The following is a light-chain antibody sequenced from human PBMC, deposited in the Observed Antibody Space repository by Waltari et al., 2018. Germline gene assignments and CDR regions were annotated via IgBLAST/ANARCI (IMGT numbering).Light chain of an antibody. Sequence: SSELTQDPAVSVALGQTVRITCQGDSLRSYYASWYQQKPGQAPVLVIYGKNNRPSGIPXRXSGSSSGNTASLTITGAQAEDEADYYCNSRDSSGNHVVFGGGTKLTVL. CDR1: SLRSYY. V-gene: IGLV3-19*01. CDR3: NSRDSSGNHVV. CDR2: GKN. J-gene: IGLJ2*01.